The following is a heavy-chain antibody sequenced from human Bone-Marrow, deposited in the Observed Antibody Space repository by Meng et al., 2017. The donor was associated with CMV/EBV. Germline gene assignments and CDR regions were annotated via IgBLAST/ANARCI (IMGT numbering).Heavy chain of an antibody. Sequence: GESLKISCAASGFTFSSYSMNWVRQAPGKGLEWVSSISSSSSYIYYADSVKGRFTISRDNAKNSLYLQMNSLRAEDTAVYYCARGWYYYGMDVWGQGTTVTGYS. CDR2: ISSSSSYI. CDR3: ARGWYYYGMDV. CDR1: GFTFSSYS. J-gene: IGHJ6*02. V-gene: IGHV3-21*01.